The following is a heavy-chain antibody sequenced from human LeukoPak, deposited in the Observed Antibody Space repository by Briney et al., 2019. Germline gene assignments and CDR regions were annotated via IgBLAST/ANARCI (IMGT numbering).Heavy chain of an antibody. J-gene: IGHJ6*02. Sequence: GESLKISCQGSGYSFTSYWIGWVRQMPGKGLEWMGIIYPGDSDTTYSPSFQGQVTISADKSISTAYLQWSSLKASDTAMYYCARWDGYCSSTSCYADYYYGMDVWGQGTTVTVSS. CDR1: GYSFTSYW. D-gene: IGHD2-2*01. CDR2: IYPGDSDT. V-gene: IGHV5-51*01. CDR3: ARWDGYCSSTSCYADYYYGMDV.